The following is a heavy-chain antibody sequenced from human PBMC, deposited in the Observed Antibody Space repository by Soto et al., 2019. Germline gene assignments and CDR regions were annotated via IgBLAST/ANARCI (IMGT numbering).Heavy chain of an antibody. V-gene: IGHV3-30*18. Sequence: QVHLVESGGGVVQPGRSLRLSCAASGFSFSTYGMHWVRQAPGKGLEWVAFISNDGSNKYYADSVKGRFTISRDNSKNTLYLQMNSLRAEDTAVYYCANGLGNYWAFDYWGQGTLVTVSS. CDR1: GFSFSTYG. CDR2: ISNDGSNK. J-gene: IGHJ4*02. CDR3: ANGLGNYWAFDY. D-gene: IGHD1-7*01.